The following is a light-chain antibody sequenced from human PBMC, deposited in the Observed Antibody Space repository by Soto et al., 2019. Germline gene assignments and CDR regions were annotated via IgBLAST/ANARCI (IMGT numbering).Light chain of an antibody. Sequence: DIQMTQSPSSLSASVVDRVTITCQARHDIRKYLNWYQQKPGKAPKLLIDDASNLEAGVPSRLTGSSSGTDFTFAISSLQPEDIATSYCQQYENFTVTFGHGRRLESK. CDR3: QQYENFTVT. V-gene: IGKV1-33*01. CDR1: HDIRKY. J-gene: IGKJ5*01. CDR2: DAS.